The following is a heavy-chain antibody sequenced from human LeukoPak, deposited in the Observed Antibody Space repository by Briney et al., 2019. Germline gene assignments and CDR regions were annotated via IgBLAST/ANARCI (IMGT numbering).Heavy chain of an antibody. D-gene: IGHD2-21*01. V-gene: IGHV3-74*01. CDR1: GFSFSRHW. J-gene: IGHJ4*02. Sequence: GGSLRLSCEASGFSFSRHWMHWIRQPPGKGLVWVARISDGGSYRSHVGSVEGRFTISRDNVRNILHLHMNDLRGEDTAVYYCASFGISWTSAYWGQGTLVTVSS. CDR3: ASFGISWTSAY. CDR2: ISDGGSYR.